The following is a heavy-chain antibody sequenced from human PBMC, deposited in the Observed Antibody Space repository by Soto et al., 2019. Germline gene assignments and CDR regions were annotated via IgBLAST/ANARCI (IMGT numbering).Heavy chain of an antibody. D-gene: IGHD5-12*01. CDR2: MYHTGTT. CDR1: GGSISRYY. J-gene: IGHJ6*02. Sequence: SETLSLTCSVSGGSISRYYWSWIRQTAGKRLEWIGRMYHTGTTDYNPSLKRRLSMSVDTSKNQFSLRLSSVTAADTALYYCARDVGYTGYEQGNPFDLWGQGTTVTVSS. CDR3: ARDVGYTGYEQGNPFDL. V-gene: IGHV4-4*07.